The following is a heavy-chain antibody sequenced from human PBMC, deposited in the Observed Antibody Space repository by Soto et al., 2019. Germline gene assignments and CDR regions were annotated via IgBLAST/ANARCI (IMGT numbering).Heavy chain of an antibody. V-gene: IGHV4-31*03. CDR3: ARYNSYAIDY. CDR2: IYYSGTT. J-gene: IGHJ4*02. D-gene: IGHD2-8*01. CDR1: GGSISSGGYY. Sequence: TLSLTCTVSGGSISSGGYYWSWIRQHPGKGLEWIGYIYYSGTTYYNPSLKSRVTISVDTSKNQFSLKLSSVSAADTALYYCARYNSYAIDYWGRGTLVTVSS.